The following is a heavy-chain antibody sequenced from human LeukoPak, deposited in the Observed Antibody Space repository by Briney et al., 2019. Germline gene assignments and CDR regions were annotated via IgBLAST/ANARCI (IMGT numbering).Heavy chain of an antibody. CDR3: TTEGYCSGGSCYIYFQH. CDR2: IKSKTDGGTT. V-gene: IGHV3-15*01. D-gene: IGHD2-15*01. J-gene: IGHJ1*01. CDR1: GFTFTKYA. Sequence: GGSLRLSCAGAGFTFTKYAMSWVRQAPGKGLEWVGRIKSKTDGGTTDYAAPVKGRFTISRDDSKNTLYLQMNSLKTEDTAVYYCTTEGYCSGGSCYIYFQHWGQGTLVTVSS.